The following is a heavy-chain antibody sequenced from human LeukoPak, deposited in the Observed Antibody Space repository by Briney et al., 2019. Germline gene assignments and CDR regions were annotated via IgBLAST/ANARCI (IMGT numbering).Heavy chain of an antibody. CDR3: VESHSSSWSVLDC. Sequence: PGRSLRLSCAVSGFTFSTYGMHWVRQAPGKGLEWVAVIYYDGNGKYYGDSVKGRFTISRDLSRNTLYLQMNSLRADDTAIYYCVESHSSSWSVLDCWGQGTLVTVSS. V-gene: IGHV3-33*06. D-gene: IGHD6-13*01. CDR2: IYYDGNGK. J-gene: IGHJ4*02. CDR1: GFTFSTYG.